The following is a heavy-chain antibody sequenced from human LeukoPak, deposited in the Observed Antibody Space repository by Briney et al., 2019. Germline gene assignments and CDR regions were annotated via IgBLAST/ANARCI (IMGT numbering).Heavy chain of an antibody. Sequence: ASVKVSCKASGHTFTSYGISWVRHAPGQALEWMGWISAYNGNTNYAQKLQGRVTMITDTSTSTAYMELRSLRSDGTAVYYCARCGSPFYTNGITGTNWFDPWGQGTLVTVSS. J-gene: IGHJ5*02. D-gene: IGHD1-20*01. V-gene: IGHV1-18*01. CDR3: ARCGSPFYTNGITGTNWFDP. CDR2: ISAYNGNT. CDR1: GHTFTSYG.